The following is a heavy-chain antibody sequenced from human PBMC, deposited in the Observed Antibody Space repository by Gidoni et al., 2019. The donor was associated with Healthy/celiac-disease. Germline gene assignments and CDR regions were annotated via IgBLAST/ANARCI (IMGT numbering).Heavy chain of an antibody. V-gene: IGHV3-23*01. CDR2: ISGSGGST. CDR3: ARAGWGYYYDSSGYFSHVAFDI. Sequence: EVQLLESGGGLVQPGGSLRLSWAASGFTFSSWAMRWVRQAPGKGLEWVSAISGSGGSTYYADSVKGRFTISRDNSKNTLYLQMNSLRAEDTAVYYCARAGWGYYYDSSGYFSHVAFDIWGQGTMVTVSS. J-gene: IGHJ3*02. CDR1: GFTFSSWA. D-gene: IGHD3-22*01.